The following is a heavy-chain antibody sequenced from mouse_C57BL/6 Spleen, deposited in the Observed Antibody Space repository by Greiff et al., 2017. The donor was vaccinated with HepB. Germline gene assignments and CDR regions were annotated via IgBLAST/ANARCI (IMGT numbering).Heavy chain of an antibody. Sequence: QVQLQQSGPGLVAPSQSLSITCTVSGFSLTSYAISWVRQPPGKGLEWLGVIWTGGGTNYNSALKSRLSISKDNSKSQVFLKMYSLQTDDTARYYCARIDYAHYSAMDYWGEGTSVTVPS. V-gene: IGHV2-9-1*01. CDR3: ARIDYAHYSAMDY. D-gene: IGHD2-4*01. CDR2: IWTGGGT. J-gene: IGHJ4*01. CDR1: GFSLTSYA.